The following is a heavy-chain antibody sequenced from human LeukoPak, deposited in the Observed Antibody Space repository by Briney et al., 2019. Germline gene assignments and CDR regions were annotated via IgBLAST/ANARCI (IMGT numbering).Heavy chain of an antibody. CDR1: GFTFSSYS. Sequence: PGGSLRLSCAASGFTFSSYSMSWVRQAPGKGLEWVSSISSSSSYIYYADSVKGRFTISRDNAKNSLYLQMNSLRAEDTAVYYCARVSYCGGDCSTESFDYWGQGTLVTVSS. V-gene: IGHV3-21*01. D-gene: IGHD2-21*02. J-gene: IGHJ4*02. CDR2: ISSSSSYI. CDR3: ARVSYCGGDCSTESFDY.